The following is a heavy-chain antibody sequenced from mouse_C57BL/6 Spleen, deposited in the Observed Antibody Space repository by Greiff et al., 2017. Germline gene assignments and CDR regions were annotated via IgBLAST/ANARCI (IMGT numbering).Heavy chain of an antibody. J-gene: IGHJ2*01. D-gene: IGHD2-10*02. V-gene: IGHV1-69*01. CDR3: ARATYGNYLFDY. Sequence: QVQLQQPGAELVMPGASVKLSCTASGYTFTSYWMHWVQQRPGQGLEWIGEIDPSDSYTNYNQQFKGKSTLTVDKSSSTAYMQLSSLTSEDSAVYYCARATYGNYLFDYWGQGTTLTVSS. CDR1: GYTFTSYW. CDR2: IDPSDSYT.